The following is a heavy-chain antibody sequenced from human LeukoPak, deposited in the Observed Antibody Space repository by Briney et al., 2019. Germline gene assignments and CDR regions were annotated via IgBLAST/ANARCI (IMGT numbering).Heavy chain of an antibody. D-gene: IGHD6-19*01. Sequence: SETLSLTCTVSGGSISSYYWSWIRQPPGKGLEWIGYIYYSGSTNYNPSLKSRVTISVDTSKNQFSLKLSSVTAADTAVYYCARDDGGWYYFDYWGQGTLVTVSS. CDR2: IYYSGST. V-gene: IGHV4-59*12. CDR1: GGSISSYY. J-gene: IGHJ4*02. CDR3: ARDDGGWYYFDY.